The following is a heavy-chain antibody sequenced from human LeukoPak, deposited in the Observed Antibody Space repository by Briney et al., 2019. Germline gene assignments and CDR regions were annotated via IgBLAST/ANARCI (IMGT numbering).Heavy chain of an antibody. V-gene: IGHV3-48*02. D-gene: IGHD3-22*01. CDR3: ARDRGYYFDY. CDR2: ISSSSTTI. Sequence: GGSLRLSCAASGFAFNTYSMNWVRQAPGKGLEWVSFISSSSTTIYYAASVKGRFTISRDNAKNSLYLQMNSLRDEDTAVYYCARDRGYYFDYWGQGTLVTVSS. J-gene: IGHJ4*02. CDR1: GFAFNTYS.